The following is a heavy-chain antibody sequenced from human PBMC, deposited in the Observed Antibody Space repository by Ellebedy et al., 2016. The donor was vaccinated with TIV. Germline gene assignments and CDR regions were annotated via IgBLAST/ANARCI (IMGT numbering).Heavy chain of an antibody. V-gene: IGHV3-66*01. CDR2: IHLGVSR. CDR3: TRGSTYGSGGRLLL. J-gene: IGHJ4*02. Sequence: GGSLRLXCAVSGFNVSDHYMNWVRQAPGKGLEWVSLIHLGVSRSYADSVKGRFTISRDSSKNSLYLQMNNVRVDDTAVYYCTRGSTYGSGGRLLLWGQGILITVSS. D-gene: IGHD3-10*01. CDR1: GFNVSDHY.